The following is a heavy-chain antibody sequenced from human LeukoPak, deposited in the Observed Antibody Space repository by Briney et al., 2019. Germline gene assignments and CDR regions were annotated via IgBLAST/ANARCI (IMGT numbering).Heavy chain of an antibody. Sequence: ASVKVSCKASGYTFTIHWVRQAPGQGLEWMGIINPSGGSTSYAQKFQGRVTMTRDTSTSTVYMELSSLRSEDTAVYYCARSSGRSPNREHMDVWGKGTTVTVSS. J-gene: IGHJ6*03. CDR3: ARSSGRSPNREHMDV. V-gene: IGHV1-46*01. D-gene: IGHD1-14*01. CDR1: GYTFT. CDR2: INPSGGST.